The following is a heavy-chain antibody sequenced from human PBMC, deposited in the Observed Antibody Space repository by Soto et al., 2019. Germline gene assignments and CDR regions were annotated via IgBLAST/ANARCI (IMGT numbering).Heavy chain of an antibody. J-gene: IGHJ3*02. CDR1: GLTFSISW. CDR2: INPAGTVQ. V-gene: IGHV3-7*01. CDR3: ATANTPYAFDM. Sequence: VQLVESGGGLVQPGEPLRLSCTASGLTFSISWMTWVRQAPGEGLEWVSNINPAGTVQQYADSVKERFTISRDNAKNSLFLQMRGLRVEDTAVYYCATANTPYAFDMWGQGTMVTVSS.